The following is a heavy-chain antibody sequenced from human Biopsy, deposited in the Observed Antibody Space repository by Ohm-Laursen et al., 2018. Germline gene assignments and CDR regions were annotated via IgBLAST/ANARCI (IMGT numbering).Heavy chain of an antibody. CDR1: GFTFSNYG. CDR3: ASDLNGDPSAFDY. V-gene: IGHV3-33*01. D-gene: IGHD4-17*01. CDR2: IWYDGSNK. J-gene: IGHJ4*02. Sequence: SLRLSCTASGFTFSNYGMHWVRQAPGKGLEWVALIWYDGSNKNSEDSVKGRFTVSRDNAKNTLFLQMSSLRAADTAIYYCASDLNGDPSAFDYWGQGTPVTVSS.